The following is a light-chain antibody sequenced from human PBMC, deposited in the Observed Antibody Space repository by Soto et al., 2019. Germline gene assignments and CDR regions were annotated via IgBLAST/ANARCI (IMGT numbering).Light chain of an antibody. CDR3: ETWDSNPRV. J-gene: IGLJ1*01. CDR1: SGHSSYI. V-gene: IGLV4-60*02. CDR2: LEGSGSY. Sequence: QLVLTQSSSASASLGSSVKLTCTLSSGHSSYIIAWHQQQPGKAPRYLMKLEGSGSYNKGSGVPDRFSGSSSGADRYLTISTLQFEDEADYYCETWDSNPRVFGTGTKLTVL.